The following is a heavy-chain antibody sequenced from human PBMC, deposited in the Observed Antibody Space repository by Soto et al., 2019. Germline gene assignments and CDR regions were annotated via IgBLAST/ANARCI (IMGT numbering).Heavy chain of an antibody. CDR3: ARFRFLEWLLYRHNWFDP. J-gene: IGHJ5*02. Sequence: GASVKVSCKASGYTFTSYGISWVRQAPGQGLEWMGWISAYNGNTNYAQKLQGRVTMTTDTSTSTAYMELRSLRSDDTAVYYCARFRFLEWLLYRHNWFDPWGQGTLVTVSS. D-gene: IGHD3-3*01. CDR1: GYTFTSYG. V-gene: IGHV1-18*01. CDR2: ISAYNGNT.